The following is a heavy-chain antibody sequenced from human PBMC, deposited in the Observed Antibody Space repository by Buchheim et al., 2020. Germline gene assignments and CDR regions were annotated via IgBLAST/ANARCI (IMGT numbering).Heavy chain of an antibody. CDR1: GFTFSSYW. CDR3: AREEAIFGVTDYYYYGMEV. CDR2: INSDGSST. D-gene: IGHD3-3*01. Sequence: EVQLVESGGGLVQPGGSLRLSCAASGFTFSSYWIHWVRQAPGKGLVWVSRINSDGSSTSYADSVKGRFTISRDNAKNTLDLQMNSLRAEDTAVYYCAREEAIFGVTDYYYYGMEVWGQGTT. V-gene: IGHV3-74*01. J-gene: IGHJ6*02.